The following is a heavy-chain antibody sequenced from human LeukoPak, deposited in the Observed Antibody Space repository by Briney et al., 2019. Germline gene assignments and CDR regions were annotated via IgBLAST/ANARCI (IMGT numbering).Heavy chain of an antibody. CDR2: INHSGST. V-gene: IGHV4-34*01. CDR3: ARGGYDLDP. CDR1: GGSFSGYY. D-gene: IGHD2-2*01. J-gene: IGHJ5*02. Sequence: SETLSLTCAVYGGSFSGYYWSWIRQPPGKGLEWIGEINHSGSTNYNPSLTSRVTTSVDTSKNQFSLKLSSVTAADTAVYYCARGGYDLDPWGQGTLVTVSS.